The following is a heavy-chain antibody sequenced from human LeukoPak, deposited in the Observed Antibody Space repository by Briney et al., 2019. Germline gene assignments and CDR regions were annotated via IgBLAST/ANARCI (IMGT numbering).Heavy chain of an antibody. CDR3: ETGIRHSDRLGGAFDI. CDR2: IHTSGGT. CDR1: GGSISTYY. D-gene: IGHD3-9*01. J-gene: IGHJ3*02. Sequence: SETLSLTCTVSGGSISTYYWAWIRQPAGKGLEWIGRIHTSGGTNYNPSLKSRFTMSVDTSKNQFSLKLSSVTAADTVVYYCETGIRHSDRLGGAFDIWGQGTMVTVSS. V-gene: IGHV4-4*07.